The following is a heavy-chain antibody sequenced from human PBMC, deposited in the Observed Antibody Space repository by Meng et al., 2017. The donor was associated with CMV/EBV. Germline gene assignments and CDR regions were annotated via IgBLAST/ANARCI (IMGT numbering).Heavy chain of an antibody. Sequence: GESLKISCSASGFSFSTSWMSWVRQAPGKGLEWVANIKPDGSEKYYLDSVKGRFTIPRDTAKSSLFLEMNSLRAEDTAMYYCARTQHLQFDCINIWGQGTMVTVSS. J-gene: IGHJ3*01. D-gene: IGHD5-24*01. CDR3: ARTQHLQFDCINI. CDR1: GFSFSTSW. V-gene: IGHV3-7*01. CDR2: IKPDGSEK.